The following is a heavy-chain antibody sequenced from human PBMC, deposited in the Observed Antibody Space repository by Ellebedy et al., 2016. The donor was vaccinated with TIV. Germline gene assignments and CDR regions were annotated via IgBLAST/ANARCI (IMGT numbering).Heavy chain of an antibody. J-gene: IGHJ4*02. Sequence: PGGSLRLSCAASGFTFSSYWMNWVRQAPGKGLEWVSCISSGSSYIYHTDSVKGRFTISRDNARNSLFLQMNSLRAEDTAVYFCARGDRGWALDYWGPGTLVTVSS. CDR3: ARGDRGWALDY. CDR1: GFTFSSYW. CDR2: ISSGSSYI. V-gene: IGHV3-21*01. D-gene: IGHD6-19*01.